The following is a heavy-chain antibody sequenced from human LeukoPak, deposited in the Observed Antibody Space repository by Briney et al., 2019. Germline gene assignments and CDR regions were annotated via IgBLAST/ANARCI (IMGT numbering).Heavy chain of an antibody. CDR3: AREYYYDSSGYYLYYYYYYGMDV. V-gene: IGHV3-33*01. Sequence: GRSLRLSCAASGFTFSSYGMHWVRQAPGKGLEWVAVIWYDGSNKYYADSVKGRFTISRDNSKNTLYLQMNSLRAEDTAVYYCAREYYYDSSGYYLYYYYYYGMDVWGQGTTVTVSS. CDR1: GFTFSSYG. D-gene: IGHD3-22*01. CDR2: IWYDGSNK. J-gene: IGHJ6*02.